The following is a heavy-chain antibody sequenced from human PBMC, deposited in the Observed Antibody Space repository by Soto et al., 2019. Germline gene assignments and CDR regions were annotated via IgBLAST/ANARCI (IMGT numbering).Heavy chain of an antibody. J-gene: IGHJ6*02. CDR1: GYPFTGPY. V-gene: IGHV1-2*02. CDR2: INPSSGGT. Sequence: GASVKVSCKASGYPFTGPYIYWVRQAPGQGLEWMGWINPSSGGTEFAEKFQGRVTVTRDTSIRTVFLELNSLTSDDTGVYFCARDFRTHSHGVDVWGQGTEVTV. CDR3: ARDFRTHSHGVDV. D-gene: IGHD1-26*01.